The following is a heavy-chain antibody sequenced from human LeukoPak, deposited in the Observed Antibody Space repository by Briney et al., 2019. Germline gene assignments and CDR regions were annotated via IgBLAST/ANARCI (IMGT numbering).Heavy chain of an antibody. D-gene: IGHD1-26*01. CDR1: GGSISSSSYY. CDR3: ARHPGELPAWGYYGMDV. J-gene: IGHJ6*02. V-gene: IGHV4-39*01. CDR2: IYYSGST. Sequence: KPSETLSLTCTVSGGSISSSSYYWGWIRQPPGKGLEWIGSIYYSGSTYYNPSLKSRVTISVDTSKNQFSLKLSSVTAADTAVYYCARHPGELPAWGYYGMDVWGQGTTVTVSS.